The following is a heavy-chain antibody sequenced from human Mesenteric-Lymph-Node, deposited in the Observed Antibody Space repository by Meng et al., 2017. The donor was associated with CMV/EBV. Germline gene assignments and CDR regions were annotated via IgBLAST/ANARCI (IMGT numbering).Heavy chain of an antibody. CDR2: IWYDGSNK. D-gene: IGHD3-22*01. V-gene: IGHV3-33*01. Sequence: GESLKISCAAAGFTFSSYGMHWVRQAPGKGLEWVAVIWYDGSNKYYADSVKGRFTISRDNAKNSLYLQMNSLRVEDTAVYYCARGGYYDPFYWGQGTLVTVSS. CDR1: GFTFSSYG. J-gene: IGHJ4*02. CDR3: ARGGYYDPFY.